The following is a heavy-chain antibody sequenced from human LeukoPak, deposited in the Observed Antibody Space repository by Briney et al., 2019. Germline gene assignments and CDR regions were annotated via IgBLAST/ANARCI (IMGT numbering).Heavy chain of an antibody. V-gene: IGHV3-23*01. Sequence: GGALILSCAASGFTFSSYAMSSVRQAPGKGLEWVSAISGSGGSTYYADSVKGRFPISRDNSKNPLYLQLTSLRAEDTAVYYCAKEGSSGWYKDDYWGQGTLVTVSS. J-gene: IGHJ4*02. CDR2: ISGSGGST. D-gene: IGHD6-19*01. CDR1: GFTFSSYA. CDR3: AKEGSSGWYKDDY.